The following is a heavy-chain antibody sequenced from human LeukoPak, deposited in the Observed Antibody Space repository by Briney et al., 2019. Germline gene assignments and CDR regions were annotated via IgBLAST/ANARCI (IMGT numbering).Heavy chain of an antibody. Sequence: ASVKVSCKASGYTFTSYGISWVRQAPGQGLEWMGWISAYNGNTNYAQKLQGRVTMTTGTSTSTAYMELRSLRSDDTAVYYCARGGIVVVPAALNPFDYWGQGTLVTVSS. J-gene: IGHJ4*02. CDR1: GYTFTSYG. D-gene: IGHD2-2*01. CDR2: ISAYNGNT. V-gene: IGHV1-18*01. CDR3: ARGGIVVVPAALNPFDY.